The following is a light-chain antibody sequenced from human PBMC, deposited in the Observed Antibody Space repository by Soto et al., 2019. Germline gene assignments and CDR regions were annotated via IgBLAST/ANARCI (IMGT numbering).Light chain of an antibody. Sequence: EIVLTQSPGTLSLSQGEGATVSCRVSQSINSKSLVWYQRKFGQAPRLLIYNTSTRATGIPDRFSGSGYGTDFTLSISGLEPEDFAVYYCQHYGGSFIFGPGTKVDFK. J-gene: IGKJ3*01. CDR1: QSINSKS. CDR3: QHYGGSFI. CDR2: NTS. V-gene: IGKV3-20*01.